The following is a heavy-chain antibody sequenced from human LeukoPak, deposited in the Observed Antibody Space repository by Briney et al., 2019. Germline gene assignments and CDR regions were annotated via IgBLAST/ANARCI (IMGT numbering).Heavy chain of an antibody. Sequence: SETLSLTCTVSGGSISSSSVYWAWIRQPPGKGLEWIGSIYYSGSTYYNSSLKSRVTVSVDTSKNQFSLKLSSVTAADTAVYYCARHIYNGSYSRWFDPWGQGTLVTVSS. V-gene: IGHV4-39*01. J-gene: IGHJ5*02. CDR3: ARHIYNGSYSRWFDP. D-gene: IGHD1-26*01. CDR1: GGSISSSSVY. CDR2: IYYSGST.